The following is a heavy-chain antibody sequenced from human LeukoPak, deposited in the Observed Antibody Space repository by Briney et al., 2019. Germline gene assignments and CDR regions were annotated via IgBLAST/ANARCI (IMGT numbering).Heavy chain of an antibody. J-gene: IGHJ6*03. CDR1: GYTFTGYY. V-gene: IGHV1-2*02. CDR3: ARDYSNYVFPLLGYYYYYMDV. D-gene: IGHD4-11*01. CDR2: INPNSGGT. Sequence: ASVKVSCKASGYTFTGYYMHWVRQAPGQGLEWMGWINPNSGGTNYAQKFQGRATMTRDTSISTAYMELSRLRSDDTAVYYCARDYSNYVFPLLGYYYYYMDVWGKGTTVTVSS.